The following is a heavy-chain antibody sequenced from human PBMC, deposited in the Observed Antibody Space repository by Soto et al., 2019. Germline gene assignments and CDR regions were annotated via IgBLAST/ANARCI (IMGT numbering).Heavy chain of an antibody. D-gene: IGHD1-26*01. V-gene: IGHV3-74*01. J-gene: IGHJ2*01. CDR2: INPDGRGT. Sequence: EVQLVESGGGLVQPGGSLTLSCAASGVTFSSYWMHWVRQAPGKGVVWVSRINPDGRGTNYADSVKGRFTISRDNAKNTLYLQMNSLRPEDTAVYYCARVGQGAWYFDLWGRGTLVTVSS. CDR1: GVTFSSYW. CDR3: ARVGQGAWYFDL.